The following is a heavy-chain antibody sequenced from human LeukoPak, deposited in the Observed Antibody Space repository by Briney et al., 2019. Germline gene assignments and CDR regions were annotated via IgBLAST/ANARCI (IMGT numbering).Heavy chain of an antibody. CDR3: AKRGVVIRVILVGFHKQAYYFDS. CDR2: ISDSGGST. J-gene: IGHJ4*02. V-gene: IGHV3-23*01. D-gene: IGHD3-22*01. Sequence: GSLRLSCAVSGITLSNYGMSWVRPAPGKGLEWVAGISDSGGSTKYADSVKGRFTISRDNPKNTLYLQMNSLRVEDTAVYFCAKRGVVIRVILVGFHKQAYYFDSWGQGALVTVSS. CDR1: GITLSNYG.